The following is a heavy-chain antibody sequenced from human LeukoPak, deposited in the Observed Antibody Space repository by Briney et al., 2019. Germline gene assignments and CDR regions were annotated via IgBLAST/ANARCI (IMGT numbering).Heavy chain of an antibody. CDR1: GGSISSYY. CDR2: IYTSGST. Sequence: SETLSLTCTVSGGSISSYYWSWIRQPAGKGLEWIGRIYTSGSTNYNPSLKSRVTMSVDTSKNQFSLKLSSVTAAVTAVYYCARGEIVGATGYYFDYWGQGTLVTVSS. V-gene: IGHV4-4*07. J-gene: IGHJ4*02. D-gene: IGHD1-26*01. CDR3: ARGEIVGATGYYFDY.